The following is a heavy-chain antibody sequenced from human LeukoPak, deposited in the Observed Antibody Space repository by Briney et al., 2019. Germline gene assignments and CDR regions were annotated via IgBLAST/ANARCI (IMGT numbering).Heavy chain of an antibody. CDR2: IWYDGSQQ. J-gene: IGHJ5*02. V-gene: IGHV3-33*01. D-gene: IGHD4/OR15-4a*01. Sequence: GGSLRLSCAASGFTFTTYGFHWVRQAPGKGLEWVAVIWYDGSQQYYADSVKGRFTFSRDDSQNMLYLQMNSLRAEDTAIYYCARDDCSANTCYLKWFDPWGQGTLVTVSS. CDR3: ARDDCSANTCYLKWFDP. CDR1: GFTFTTYG.